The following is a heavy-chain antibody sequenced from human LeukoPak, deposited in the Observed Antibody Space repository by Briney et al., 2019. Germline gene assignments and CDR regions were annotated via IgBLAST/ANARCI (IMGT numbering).Heavy chain of an antibody. CDR2: SNSDGSIT. CDR1: GFTFRTFW. CDR3: AREGEWEPLDY. V-gene: IGHV3-74*01. Sequence: GGSLRLSCAASGFTFRTFWMHWVRQTPGKGLVWVSRSNSDGSITSYAGAVKGRFTISRDNAKNTLYLQMNSLRAEDSAVYYCAREGEWEPLDYWGQGTLVSVSS. D-gene: IGHD1-26*01. J-gene: IGHJ4*02.